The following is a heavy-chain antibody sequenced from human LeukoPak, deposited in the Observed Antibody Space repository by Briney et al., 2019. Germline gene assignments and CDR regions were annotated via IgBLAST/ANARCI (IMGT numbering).Heavy chain of an antibody. V-gene: IGHV1-2*06. CDR2: INPNSGGT. Sequence: ASVKVSCKASGYTFTGYYMHWVPQAPGQGLEWMGRINPNSGGTNYAQKFQGRVTMTRDTSISTTYMELSRLRSDDTAVYYCAREGGAYCSSTSCSFEKYNWFDPWGQGTLVTVSS. J-gene: IGHJ5*02. CDR1: GYTFTGYY. CDR3: AREGGAYCSSTSCSFEKYNWFDP. D-gene: IGHD2-2*01.